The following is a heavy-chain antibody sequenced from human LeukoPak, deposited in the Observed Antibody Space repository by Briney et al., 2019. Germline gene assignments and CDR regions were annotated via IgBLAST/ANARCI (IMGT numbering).Heavy chain of an antibody. CDR3: AKDNSPDWFGP. CDR2: IKGDGSST. V-gene: IGHV3-74*01. D-gene: IGHD4-11*01. CDR1: GFTFSNYW. J-gene: IGHJ5*02. Sequence: GGSLRLSCATSGFTFSNYWMHWVRQVPGKGLVWVSRIKGDGSSTSYADSVKGRFTISRDNAKNTLYLQMNSLRAEDTAIYYCAKDNSPDWFGPWGQGTLVTVSS.